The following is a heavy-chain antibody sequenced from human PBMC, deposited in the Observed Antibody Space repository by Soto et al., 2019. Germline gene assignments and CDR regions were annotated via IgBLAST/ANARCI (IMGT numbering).Heavy chain of an antibody. V-gene: IGHV5-51*01. CDR3: ARTAAAGKYYYGMDV. CDR2: IYPGDSDT. CDR1: GYSFTSYW. J-gene: IGHJ6*02. Sequence: EVQLVQSGAEVKKPGESLKISCKGSGYSFTSYWIGWVRQMSGKGLELMGIIYPGDSDTRYSPSFQGQVTISADKSISTAYLQWSSLKASDTAMYYCARTAAAGKYYYGMDVWGQGTTVTVSS. D-gene: IGHD6-13*01.